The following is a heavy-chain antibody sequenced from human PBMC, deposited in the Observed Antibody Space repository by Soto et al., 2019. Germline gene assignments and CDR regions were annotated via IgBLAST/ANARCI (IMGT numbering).Heavy chain of an antibody. CDR2: IKSKTDGGTT. J-gene: IGHJ3*02. CDR1: GFTFSNAW. Sequence: GGSLRPSCAASGFTFSNAWMSWVRQAPGKGLEWVGRIKSKTDGGTTDYAAPVKGRFTISRDDSKNTLYLQMNSLKTEDTAVYYCTTDRRSDDAFDIWGQGTMVTVSS. V-gene: IGHV3-15*01. CDR3: TTDRRSDDAFDI.